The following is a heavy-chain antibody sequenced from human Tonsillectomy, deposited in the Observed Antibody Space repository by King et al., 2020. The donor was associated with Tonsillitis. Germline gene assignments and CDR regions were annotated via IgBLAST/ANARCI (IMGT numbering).Heavy chain of an antibody. CDR1: GYTFISYG. Sequence: QLVQSGAEVKKPGASVKVSCKASGYTFISYGISWVRQAPGQGLEWMGWISPYNGNTNYAQKLQGRVTMTTDTSTSTAYMELRNLRSDDTAVYYCARDLESEVALPYYCDHWGQGTLVTVSS. J-gene: IGHJ4*02. D-gene: IGHD1-14*01. V-gene: IGHV1-18*04. CDR2: ISPYNGNT. CDR3: ARDLESEVALPYYCDH.